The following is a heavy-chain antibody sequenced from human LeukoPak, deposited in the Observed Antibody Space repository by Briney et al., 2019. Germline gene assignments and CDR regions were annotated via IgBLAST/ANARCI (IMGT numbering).Heavy chain of an antibody. CDR1: GFTFSSYA. CDR3: AKRHSSTWYFN. J-gene: IGHJ4*02. D-gene: IGHD6-13*01. CDR2: ISSSGRNT. V-gene: IGHV3-23*01. Sequence: GGCLRLSYAASGFTFSSYAMNWVRQAPGKGLEWVSGISSSGRNTYYADSVKGRFTISRDNSKNTLYLQMNRLRAEDTAVYYCAKRHSSTWYFNWGQGTLVTVSS.